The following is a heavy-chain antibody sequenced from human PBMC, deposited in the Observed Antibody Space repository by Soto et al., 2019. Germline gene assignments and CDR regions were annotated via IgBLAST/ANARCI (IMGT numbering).Heavy chain of an antibody. J-gene: IGHJ4*01. CDR3: ASSFSVWSGYPGPFEF. V-gene: IGHV4-59*01. CDR1: GASISGYY. D-gene: IGHD3-3*01. Sequence: SETLSLTCTASGASISGYYWSWIRQPPGKGLEWIGYISYSGSTNYNPSLKSRVTISVDTSKNQFSLKLSSVTAADTAVYYCASSFSVWSGYPGPFEFWGQGVLVTVSS. CDR2: ISYSGST.